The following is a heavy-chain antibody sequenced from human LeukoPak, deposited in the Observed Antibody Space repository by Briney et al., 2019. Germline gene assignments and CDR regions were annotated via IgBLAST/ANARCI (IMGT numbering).Heavy chain of an antibody. CDR1: GFTFSSYG. D-gene: IGHD2-15*01. J-gene: IGHJ6*02. CDR2: ISYDGSNK. V-gene: IGHV3-30*18. Sequence: GRSLRLSCAASGFTFSSYGMHWVRQAPGKGLEWVAVISYDGSNKYHADSVKGRFTISRDNSKNTLYLQMNSLRAEDTAVYYCAKDRRYCSGGSCLFYYYGMDVWGQGTTVTVSS. CDR3: AKDRRYCSGGSCLFYYYGMDV.